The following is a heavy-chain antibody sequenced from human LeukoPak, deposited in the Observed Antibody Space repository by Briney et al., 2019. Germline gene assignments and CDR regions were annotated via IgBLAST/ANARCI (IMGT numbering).Heavy chain of an antibody. Sequence: SETLSLTCTVSGGSINNYYWSWIRQPAGKGLEWIGRIYTRGSTNYNPSLKSRVTMSVDTSMNQFSLRLSSVTAADTAVYYCARFTYTPRPSDVWGRRATVTVSS. D-gene: IGHD3-16*01. V-gene: IGHV4-4*07. CDR1: GGSINNYY. CDR3: ARFTYTPRPSDV. CDR2: IYTRGST. J-gene: IGHJ6*04.